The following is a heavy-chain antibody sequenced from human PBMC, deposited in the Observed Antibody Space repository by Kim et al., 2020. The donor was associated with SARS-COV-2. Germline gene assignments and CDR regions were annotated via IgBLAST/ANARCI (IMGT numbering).Heavy chain of an antibody. CDR3: AKSSSSGWYADY. V-gene: IGHV3-23*01. Sequence: YYAASVKGRFTISRDNSKNTLYLQMNSLRAEDTAVYYCAKSSSSGWYADYWGQGTLVTVSS. D-gene: IGHD6-19*01. J-gene: IGHJ4*02.